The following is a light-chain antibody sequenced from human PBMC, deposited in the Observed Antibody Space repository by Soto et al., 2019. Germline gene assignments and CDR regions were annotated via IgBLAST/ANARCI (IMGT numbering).Light chain of an antibody. CDR1: SGHSSNA. V-gene: IGLV4-69*01. CDR2: VDSDGSH. CDR3: QTWGTGIHVV. Sequence: QLVLTQSPSASASLGASVKLTCTLSSGHSSNAIAWHQQQPEKGPRFLMKVDSDGSHIKGDGIPDRFSGSRSGADRYLTISSLQSEDEADYYCQTWGTGIHVVFGGGTQLTVL. J-gene: IGLJ2*01.